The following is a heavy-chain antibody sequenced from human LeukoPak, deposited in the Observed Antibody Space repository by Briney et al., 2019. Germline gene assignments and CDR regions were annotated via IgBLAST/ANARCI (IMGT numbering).Heavy chain of an antibody. J-gene: IGHJ4*02. V-gene: IGHV3-49*03. CDR2: IRSKAYGGTT. Sequence: GGSLRLSCTASGFTFGDYAMSWFRQAPGKGLEWVGSIRSKAYGGTTEYAASVKGRFTTSRDDSKSIAYLQMNSLKTEDTAVYYCTGVWMATIDFDYWGQGTLVTVSS. CDR1: GFTFGDYA. D-gene: IGHD5-24*01. CDR3: TGVWMATIDFDY.